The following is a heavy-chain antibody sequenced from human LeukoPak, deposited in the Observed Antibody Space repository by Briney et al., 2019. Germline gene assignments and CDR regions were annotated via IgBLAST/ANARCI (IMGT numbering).Heavy chain of an antibody. CDR3: ARGGSSSDYYYYYMDV. J-gene: IGHJ6*03. V-gene: IGHV1-2*02. D-gene: IGHD6-6*01. CDR2: INPNSGGT. Sequence: ASVKVSCKASGYTFTGYYMHWVRQAPGQGLEWMGWINPNSGGTNYEQKFQGRVTMTRDTSISTAYMELSRLRSDDTAVYYCARGGSSSDYYYYYMDVWGKGTTVTVSS. CDR1: GYTFTGYY.